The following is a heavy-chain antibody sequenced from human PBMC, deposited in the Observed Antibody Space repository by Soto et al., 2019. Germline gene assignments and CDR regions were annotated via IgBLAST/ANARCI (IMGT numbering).Heavy chain of an antibody. CDR3: ARHQTPGDRGSSWFY. CDR2: IYYSGST. D-gene: IGHD6-13*01. Sequence: QLQLQESGPGLVKPSETLSVSCTVSGGSVSSTNYYWAWIRQPPGKGLEWVGTIYYSGSTYYSPSLKSRVTKSVDTSKNQVSLRLTSVTAADTAVYYCARHQTPGDRGSSWFYWGQGTLVTVSS. V-gene: IGHV4-39*01. J-gene: IGHJ4*02. CDR1: GGSVSSTNYY.